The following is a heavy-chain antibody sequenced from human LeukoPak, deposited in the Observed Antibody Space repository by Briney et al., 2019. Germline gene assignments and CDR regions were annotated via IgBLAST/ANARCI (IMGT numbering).Heavy chain of an antibody. CDR1: GFTFSSYG. CDR2: ISYDGSNK. V-gene: IGHV3-30*18. J-gene: IGHJ4*02. Sequence: PGGSLRLSCAASGFTFSSYGMHWVRQAPGKGLEWVAVISYDGSNKYYADSVEGRITISRDNSENTLYLQMNSLRAEDTAVYFCAKYGSYNYYDRSPDYWGQGTLVTVSS. D-gene: IGHD3-22*01. CDR3: AKYGSYNYYDRSPDY.